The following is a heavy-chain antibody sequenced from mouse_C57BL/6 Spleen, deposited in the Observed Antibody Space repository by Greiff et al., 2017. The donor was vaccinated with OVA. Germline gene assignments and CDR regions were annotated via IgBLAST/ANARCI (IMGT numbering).Heavy chain of an antibody. Sequence: QVQLQQPGAELVRPGTSVKLSCKASGYTFTSYWMHWVKQRPGQGLEWIGVIDPSDSYTNYNQKFKGKATLTVDKSSSTAYMQLSSLTSEDSAVYYCAMERGGLPFDYWGQGTTLTVSS. CDR1: GYTFTSYW. CDR2: IDPSDSYT. J-gene: IGHJ2*01. CDR3: AMERGGLPFDY. D-gene: IGHD2-4*01. V-gene: IGHV1-59*01.